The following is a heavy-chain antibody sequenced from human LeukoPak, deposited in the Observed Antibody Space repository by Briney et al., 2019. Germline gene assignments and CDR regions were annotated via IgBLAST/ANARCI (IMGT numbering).Heavy chain of an antibody. CDR2: IIPIFGTA. J-gene: IGHJ6*03. CDR3: ARAMVRGVRSPYYYYYMDV. D-gene: IGHD3-10*01. Sequence: SVKVSCKASGGTFSSYAISWVRQAPGQGLEWMGGIIPIFGTANYAQKFQGRVTITADESTSTAYMELSSLRSEDTAVYYCARAMVRGVRSPYYYYYMDVWGKGTTVTVSS. CDR1: GGTFSSYA. V-gene: IGHV1-69*13.